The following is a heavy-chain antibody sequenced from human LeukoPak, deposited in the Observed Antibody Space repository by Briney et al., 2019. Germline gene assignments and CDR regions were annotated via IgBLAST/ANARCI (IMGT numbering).Heavy chain of an antibody. CDR1: GFTFSRYW. Sequence: GGSLRLSCAASGFTFSRYWMSWVRQAPGKGLEWVANIKEDGSEKHYVDSVKGRFTISRDNAKNSLYLQMNSLRAEDTAVYYCASDRYAGYWGQGTLVTVSS. J-gene: IGHJ4*02. CDR2: IKEDGSEK. V-gene: IGHV3-7*01. D-gene: IGHD2-2*01. CDR3: ASDRYAGY.